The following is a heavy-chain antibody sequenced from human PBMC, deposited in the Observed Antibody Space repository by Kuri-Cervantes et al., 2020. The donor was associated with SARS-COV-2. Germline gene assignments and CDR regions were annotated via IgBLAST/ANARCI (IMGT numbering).Heavy chain of an antibody. D-gene: IGHD2-2*02. CDR2: IKQDGSER. V-gene: IGHV3-7*01. CDR1: GITLSNYW. J-gene: IGHJ6*02. CDR3: ARDEYCSTSKCYTSYNYYYSMDV. Sequence: GESLKISCAASGITLSNYWMSWVRQAPGKGLEWVANIKQDGSERYYVDSVKGRFTISRDNSKNAVYLQMNSLRVADTALYYCARDEYCSTSKCYTSYNYYYSMDVWGQGTSVSVSS.